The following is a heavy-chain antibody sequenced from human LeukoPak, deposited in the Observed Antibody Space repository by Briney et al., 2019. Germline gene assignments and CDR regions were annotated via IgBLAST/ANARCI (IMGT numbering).Heavy chain of an antibody. CDR2: ISYDGSDK. V-gene: IGHV3-30-3*01. CDR3: ARDWGRRYSSGWYGDFDY. D-gene: IGHD6-19*01. J-gene: IGHJ4*02. CDR1: GFTFSNYA. Sequence: GRSLRLSCAASGFTFSNYAMHWVRQAPGKGLEWVAVISYDGSDKYYADSVKGRFTISRDNSKNTLYLQMNSLRPEDTAVYYCARDWGRRYSSGWYGDFDYRGQGTWSPSPQ.